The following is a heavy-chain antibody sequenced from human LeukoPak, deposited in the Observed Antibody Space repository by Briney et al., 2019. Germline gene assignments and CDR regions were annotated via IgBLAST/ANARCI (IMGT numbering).Heavy chain of an antibody. CDR1: GGSISSSSYY. CDR3: ARGNDY. CDR2: IYYGGSI. Sequence: SETLSLTCTVSGGSISSSSYYWGWIRQPPGKGLEWIGFIYYGGSINYNPSLKSRVTISVDSSKSQVSLKLSSVTAADTAVYYCARGNDYWGQGTLVTVSS. V-gene: IGHV4-61*05. J-gene: IGHJ4*02.